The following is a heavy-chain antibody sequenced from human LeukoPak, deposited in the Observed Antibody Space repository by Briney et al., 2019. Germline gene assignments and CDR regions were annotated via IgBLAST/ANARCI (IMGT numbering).Heavy chain of an antibody. D-gene: IGHD2-2*01. V-gene: IGHV3-30*03. J-gene: IGHJ4*02. Sequence: PGKSLRLSCVDPVFTPSGVGMYWVRPAPDKGRGRVAVILNNVRPEYYRDSVKGRSSTSRDNSRNTVSFKIDSLKIEDTAVNSCVRDGSTPTSTWSRDEWGQGNLVSVSS. CDR1: VFTPSGVG. CDR2: ILNNVRPE. CDR3: VRDGSTPTSTWSRDE.